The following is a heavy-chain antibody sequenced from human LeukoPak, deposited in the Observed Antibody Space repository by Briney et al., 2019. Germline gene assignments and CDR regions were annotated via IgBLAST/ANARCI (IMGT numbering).Heavy chain of an antibody. D-gene: IGHD6-13*01. CDR2: IYYSGST. J-gene: IGHJ4*02. Sequence: WVRQAPGKGLEWIGSIYYSGSTYYNPSLKSRVTISVDASKNQFSLKLSSVTAADRAVYYCARQGNSWHNDYWGQGTLVTVSS. CDR3: ARQGNSWHNDY. V-gene: IGHV4-39*01.